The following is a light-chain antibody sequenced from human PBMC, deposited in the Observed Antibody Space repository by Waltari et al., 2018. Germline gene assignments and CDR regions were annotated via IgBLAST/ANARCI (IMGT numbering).Light chain of an antibody. V-gene: IGKV3-15*01. Sequence: EIVMTQSPVTLSVSPGEGATLSCRASQSISSDLAWYQHKPGQAPRLLIYGASTRATGVPVRFSGSGSGTEFTLTISGLQSEDVAVYYCQQYSNWPPRYTFGQGTRLEIK. CDR3: QQYSNWPPRYT. J-gene: IGKJ2*01. CDR2: GAS. CDR1: QSISSD.